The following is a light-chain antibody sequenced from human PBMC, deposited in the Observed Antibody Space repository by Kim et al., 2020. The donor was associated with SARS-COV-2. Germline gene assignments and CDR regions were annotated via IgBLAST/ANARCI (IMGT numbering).Light chain of an antibody. CDR1: KGIKNY. Sequence: VGERVAISSQARKGIKNYLNWYQHKPGRAPKLLMYDESNLEKGVPSRFSGSGSGTDFAFTISSPQPEEIATYYCQQYDDFTRITFGPGTKVDIK. CDR2: DES. CDR3: QQYDDFTRIT. J-gene: IGKJ3*01. V-gene: IGKV1-33*01.